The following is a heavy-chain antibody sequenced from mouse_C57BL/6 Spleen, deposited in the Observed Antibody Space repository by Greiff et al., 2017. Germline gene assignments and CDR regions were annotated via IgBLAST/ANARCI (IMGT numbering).Heavy chain of an antibody. V-gene: IGHV1-50*01. D-gene: IGHD2-5*01. CDR2: IDPSDSYT. CDR3: ARSAYYSNYAWYFEV. J-gene: IGHJ1*03. CDR1: GYTFTSYW. Sequence: QVQLQQPGAELVKPGASVKLSCKASGYTFTSYWMQWVKQRPGQGLEWIGEIDPSDSYTNYNQKFKGKATLTVDTSSSTAYMQLSSLTSEDSAVYYCARSAYYSNYAWYFEVWGTGTTVTVSS.